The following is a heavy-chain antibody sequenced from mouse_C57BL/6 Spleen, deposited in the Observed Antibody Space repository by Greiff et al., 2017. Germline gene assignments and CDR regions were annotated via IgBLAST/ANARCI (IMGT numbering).Heavy chain of an antibody. Sequence: QVQLQQPGAELVKPGASVKMSCKASGYTFTSYWITWVKQRPGQGLEWIGDIYPGSGSTNYNEKFKSKATLTVDTSSSTAYMQLSRLTSEDSAVYYCARLDLLTGTFAYWGQGTLVTVSA. D-gene: IGHD4-1*01. V-gene: IGHV1-55*01. CDR2: IYPGSGST. CDR3: ARLDLLTGTFAY. J-gene: IGHJ3*01. CDR1: GYTFTSYW.